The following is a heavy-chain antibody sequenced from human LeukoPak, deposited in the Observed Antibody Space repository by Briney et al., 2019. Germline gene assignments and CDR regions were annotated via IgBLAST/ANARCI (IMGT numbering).Heavy chain of an antibody. Sequence: PSQTLSLTCTVSGGSISSGDYYWSWIRQPPGKGLEWIGYIYYSGSTYYNPSLKSRVTISVDTSKNQFSLKLSSVTAADTAAYYCARDVVRGVTPSHYYYYGMDVWGKGTTVTVSS. CDR2: IYYSGST. J-gene: IGHJ6*04. CDR1: GGSISSGDYY. V-gene: IGHV4-30-4*01. CDR3: ARDVVRGVTPSHYYYYGMDV. D-gene: IGHD3-10*01.